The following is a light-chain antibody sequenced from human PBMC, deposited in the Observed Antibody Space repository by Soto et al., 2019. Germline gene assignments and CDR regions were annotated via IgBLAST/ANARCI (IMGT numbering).Light chain of an antibody. J-gene: IGLJ2*01. Sequence: QSALTQPASVSGSPGQSITISCTGTNSDVGGYNFVSWYQQHPGKAPKLLIYEVSYRPSGVSNRFSGSKSGNTASLTISGLQAEDEADYHCSSHTSSSTRLLSGGGTKLTVL. CDR2: EVS. CDR1: NSDVGGYNF. CDR3: SSHTSSSTRLL. V-gene: IGLV2-14*01.